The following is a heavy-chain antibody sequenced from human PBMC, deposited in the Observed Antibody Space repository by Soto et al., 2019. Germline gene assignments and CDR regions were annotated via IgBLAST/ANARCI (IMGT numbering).Heavy chain of an antibody. CDR2: ISGSGGST. CDR1: GCTFSSYA. V-gene: IGHV3-23*01. D-gene: IGHD4-17*01. J-gene: IGHJ4*02. CDR3: AKGWTTVVTELDY. Sequence: GGSLRISCASSGCTFSSYAMSLVRQAPGKGLEWVSAISGSGGSTYYADSVKGRFTISRDNSKNTLYLQMNSLRAEDTSVYYCAKGWTTVVTELDYWGQGTLVTVSS.